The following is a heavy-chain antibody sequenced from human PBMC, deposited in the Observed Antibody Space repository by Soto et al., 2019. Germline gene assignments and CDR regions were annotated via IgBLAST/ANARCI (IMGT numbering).Heavy chain of an antibody. CDR3: TTVVVVSPPGFDY. J-gene: IGHJ4*02. CDR1: GFTFSNAW. V-gene: IGHV3-15*01. D-gene: IGHD2-15*01. Sequence: SCAASGFTFSNAWMSWVRQAPGKGLEWVGRIKSKTDGGTTDYAAPVKGRFTISRDDSKNTLYLQMNSLKTEDTAVYYCTTVVVVSPPGFDYWGQGTLVTVSS. CDR2: IKSKTDGGTT.